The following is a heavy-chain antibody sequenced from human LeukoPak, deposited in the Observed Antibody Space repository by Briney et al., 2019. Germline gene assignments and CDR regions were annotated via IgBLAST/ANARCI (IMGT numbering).Heavy chain of an antibody. V-gene: IGHV5-51*01. Sequence: GESLKISCKGSGYSFTSFWIVWVRQMPGKGLEWMGIIYPGDSDIRYSPSFQGQVTISADKSSTTAYLQWNSLKASDTAMYYCARIPDSTGYYTAFDIWGQGTMVTV. D-gene: IGHD3-22*01. CDR1: GYSFTSFW. CDR3: ARIPDSTGYYTAFDI. CDR2: IYPGDSDI. J-gene: IGHJ3*02.